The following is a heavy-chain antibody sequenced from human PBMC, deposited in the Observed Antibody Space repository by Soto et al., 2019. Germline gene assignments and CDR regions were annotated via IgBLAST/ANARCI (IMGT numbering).Heavy chain of an antibody. CDR1: GFPFTKAW. Sequence: EVQLVESGGSLVTPGGSLRLSCTASGFPFTKAWMTWVRQAPGKGLEWVGRIRSKTNSETREYAAPGKGRFTISRDDSKNMLYLEMNSLKIEDTGVYYCTTDGLTGIDGIWGQGTMVTVSS. CDR2: IRSKTNSETR. J-gene: IGHJ3*02. V-gene: IGHV3-15*01. D-gene: IGHD7-27*01. CDR3: TTDGLTGIDGI.